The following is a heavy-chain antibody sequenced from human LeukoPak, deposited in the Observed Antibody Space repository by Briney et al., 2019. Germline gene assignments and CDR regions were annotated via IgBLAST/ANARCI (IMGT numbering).Heavy chain of an antibody. D-gene: IGHD1-26*01. Sequence: GGSLTLSCAASGFTFTNAWMNWVRQAPGKGLELVGRIKSKTDGGTTDYAAPVKGRFTISRDDSKNTLYLQMNSLKTEDTAVYFCTTFYVQWGDYWGQGTLVTVSS. CDR3: TTFYVQWGDY. J-gene: IGHJ4*01. CDR1: GFTFTNAW. CDR2: IKSKTDGGTT. V-gene: IGHV3-15*01.